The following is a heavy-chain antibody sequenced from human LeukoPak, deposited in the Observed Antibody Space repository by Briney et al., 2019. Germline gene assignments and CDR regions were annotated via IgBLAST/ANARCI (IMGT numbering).Heavy chain of an antibody. CDR3: ARGPPVRGFILFDY. CDR1: GYTFTSYG. J-gene: IGHJ4*02. V-gene: IGHV1-18*01. Sequence: ASEKVSCKASGYTFTSYGISWVRQAPGQGLEWMGWISAYNGNTNYAQKLQGRVTMTADTSTSTAYMELRSLRSDDTAVYYCARGPPVRGFILFDYWGQEPLVTVPS. CDR2: ISAYNGNT. D-gene: IGHD3-10*02.